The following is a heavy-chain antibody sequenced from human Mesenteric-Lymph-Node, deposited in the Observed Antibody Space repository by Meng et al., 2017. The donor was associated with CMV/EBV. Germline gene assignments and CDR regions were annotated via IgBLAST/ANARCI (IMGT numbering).Heavy chain of an antibody. V-gene: IGHV1-2*02. Sequence: ASVKVSCKASGYTFTGYYMHWVRQAPGQGLEWMGWINPNSGGTNYAQKFQGRVTMTRDTSISTAYMELSRLRSDDTAVYYCARAGYCSSTSCYRPIYYYGMDVRGQGTTVTVSS. CDR1: GYTFTGYY. CDR3: ARAGYCSSTSCYRPIYYYGMDV. CDR2: INPNSGGT. J-gene: IGHJ6*02. D-gene: IGHD2-2*01.